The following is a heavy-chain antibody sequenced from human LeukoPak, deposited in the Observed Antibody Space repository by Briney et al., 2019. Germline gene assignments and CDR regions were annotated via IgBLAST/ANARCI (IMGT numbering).Heavy chain of an antibody. J-gene: IGHJ4*02. D-gene: IGHD5-24*01. CDR3: TRDQMNY. CDR1: EFTVSRNY. Sequence: GGSLRLSCTASEFTVSRNYTLWVRQAPGKGLEWVSLIFSNGDTHYADSVKGRFTISRDTSKNTVSLQMNSLRVEDTAMYYCTRDQMNYWGQGTLVTVSS. CDR2: IFSNGDT. V-gene: IGHV3-53*01.